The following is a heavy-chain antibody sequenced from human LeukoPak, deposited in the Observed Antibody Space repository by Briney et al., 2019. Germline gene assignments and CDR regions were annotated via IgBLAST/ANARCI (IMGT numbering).Heavy chain of an antibody. V-gene: IGHV4-4*07. J-gene: IGHJ4*02. CDR3: ARDGDNYYYSSGYKTPFDY. D-gene: IGHD3-22*01. CDR1: GGSISSYY. CDR2: IYTSGST. Sequence: PSETLSLTCTVSGGSISSYYWSWIRQPAGKGLEWIGRIYTSGSTNYNPSLKSRVTISVDKSKNQFSLKLSSVTAADTAVYYCARDGDNYYYSSGYKTPFDYWGQGTLVTVSS.